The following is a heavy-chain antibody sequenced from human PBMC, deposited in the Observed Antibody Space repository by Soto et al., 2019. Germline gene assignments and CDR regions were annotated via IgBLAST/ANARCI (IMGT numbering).Heavy chain of an antibody. CDR3: ARDGGQGRGVIGHY. CDR2: IYYNGGT. CDR1: GDSVNSENSY. V-gene: IGHV4-61*01. Sequence: SETLSLTCTVSGDSVNSENSYWNWIRQAPGKGPEWIGYIYYNGGTNYNPSLKSRATILLATSTNQSPPTLTSVTAADPAVYYCARDGGQGRGVIGHYWGRGILVTV. J-gene: IGHJ4*02. D-gene: IGHD3-16*02.